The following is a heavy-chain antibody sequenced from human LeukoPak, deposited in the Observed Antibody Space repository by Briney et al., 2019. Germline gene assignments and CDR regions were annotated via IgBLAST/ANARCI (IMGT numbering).Heavy chain of an antibody. CDR1: GFTFSSYA. V-gene: IGHV3-30-3*01. CDR3: ARVRRQQQLVGPGYFQH. CDR2: ISYDGSNK. D-gene: IGHD6-13*01. J-gene: IGHJ1*01. Sequence: PGGSLRLSCAASGFTFSSYAMHWVRQAPGKGLEWVAVISYDGSNKYYADSVKGRFTISRDNSKNTLYLQMNSLRAEDTAVYYCARVRRQQQLVGPGYFQHWGQGTLVTVSS.